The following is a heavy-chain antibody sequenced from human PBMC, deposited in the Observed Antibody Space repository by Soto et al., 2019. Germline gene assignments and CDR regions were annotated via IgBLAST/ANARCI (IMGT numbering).Heavy chain of an antibody. V-gene: IGHV5-10-1*01. D-gene: IGHD3-22*01. CDR1: GYSFTSYW. Sequence: GESLKISCNGSGYSFTSYWISWVRQMPGKGLEWMGRIDPSDSYTNYSPSFQGHVTISADKSISTAYLQWSSLKASDTAMYYCARTDDSSGYTFDYWGQGTLVTVYS. CDR2: IDPSDSYT. CDR3: ARTDDSSGYTFDY. J-gene: IGHJ4*02.